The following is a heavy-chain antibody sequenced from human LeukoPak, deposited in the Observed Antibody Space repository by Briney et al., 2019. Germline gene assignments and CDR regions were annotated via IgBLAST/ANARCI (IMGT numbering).Heavy chain of an antibody. Sequence: SETPSLTCTVSAGSLTGPYWSWIRQPPGKELEWIGYVYYNGNTNYNPSLKSRVTISVDMSENQFSLKLTSVTAADTAVYYCARHRTTDGFPFDYWGQGTLVTVSS. CDR2: VYYNGNT. D-gene: IGHD5-24*01. V-gene: IGHV4-59*08. CDR3: ARHRTTDGFPFDY. CDR1: AGSLTGPY. J-gene: IGHJ4*02.